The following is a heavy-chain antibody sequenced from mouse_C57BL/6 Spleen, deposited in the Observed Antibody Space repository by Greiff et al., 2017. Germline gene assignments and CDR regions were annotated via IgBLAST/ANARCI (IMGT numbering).Heavy chain of an antibody. CDR3: ARRTGTLYFDY. CDR1: GFTFSDYG. D-gene: IGHD4-1*01. J-gene: IGHJ2*01. Sequence: DVQLVESGGGLVKPGGSLKLSCAASGFTFSDYGMHWVRQAPEKGLEWVAYISSGRSTIYYADTVKGRFTISRDKAKNTLFLQMTSLRSEDTAMYYCARRTGTLYFDYWGQGTTLTVSS. CDR2: ISSGRSTI. V-gene: IGHV5-17*01.